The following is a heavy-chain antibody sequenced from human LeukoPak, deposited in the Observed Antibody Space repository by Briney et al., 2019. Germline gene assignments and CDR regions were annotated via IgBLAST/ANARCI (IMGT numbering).Heavy chain of an antibody. J-gene: IGHJ4*02. Sequence: GGSLRLSCAASGFTFSSYGMHWVRQAPGKGLEWVAVISYDGSNIYYADSVKGRFTISRDNSKNTLYLQMNSLRAEDTAVYYCARGTGWPQFDYWGQGTLVTVSS. D-gene: IGHD6-19*01. CDR3: ARGTGWPQFDY. CDR1: GFTFSSYG. CDR2: ISYDGSNI. V-gene: IGHV3-30*03.